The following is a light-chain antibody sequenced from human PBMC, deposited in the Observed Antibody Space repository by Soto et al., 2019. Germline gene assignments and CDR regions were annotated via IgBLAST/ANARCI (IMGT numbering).Light chain of an antibody. J-gene: IGLJ2*01. Sequence: QSALTQPASVSGSPGQSSTISCTGTSSDVGGYNYVSWYQQHPGKAPKLMIYDVSNRPSGVSNRFSGSKSGNTASLTISGPQAEDEADYYCSSYTSSSTLENVVFGGGTKLTVL. CDR2: DVS. CDR1: SSDVGGYNY. CDR3: SSYTSSSTLENVV. V-gene: IGLV2-14*01.